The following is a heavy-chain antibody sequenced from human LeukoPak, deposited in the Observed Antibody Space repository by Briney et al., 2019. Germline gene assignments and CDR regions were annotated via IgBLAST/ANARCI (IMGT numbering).Heavy chain of an antibody. J-gene: IGHJ4*02. V-gene: IGHV4-39*07. CDR3: ARGRIAVAGPHYYFDY. Sequence: PSETLSLTCTVSGGSISSSSYYWGWIRQPPGKGLGWIGSIYYSGSTYYNPSLKNRVTISVDTSKNQFSLKLSSVTAADTAVYYCARGRIAVAGPHYYFDYWGQGTLVTVSS. CDR1: GGSISSSSYY. D-gene: IGHD6-19*01. CDR2: IYYSGST.